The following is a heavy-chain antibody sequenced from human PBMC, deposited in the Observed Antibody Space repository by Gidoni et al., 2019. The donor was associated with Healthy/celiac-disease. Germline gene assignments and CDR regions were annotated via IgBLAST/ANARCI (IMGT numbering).Heavy chain of an antibody. D-gene: IGHD6-13*01. J-gene: IGHJ6*02. CDR1: GGTFSSYA. CDR3: ASIAAAGHGYYYYGMDV. Sequence: QVQLVQSGAEVKKPGSSVKVSCKASGGTFSSYAISWVRQAPGQGLEWMGGIIPIFGTANYAQKFQGRVTITADESTSTAYMELSSLRSEDTAVYYCASIAAAGHGYYYYGMDVWGQGTTVTVSS. CDR2: IIPIFGTA. V-gene: IGHV1-69*01.